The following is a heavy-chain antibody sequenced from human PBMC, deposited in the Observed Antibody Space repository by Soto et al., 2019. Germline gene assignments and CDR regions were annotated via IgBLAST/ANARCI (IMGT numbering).Heavy chain of an antibody. CDR2: IWYDGSNK. CDR3: ARDNIVTYSRSWPLDY. J-gene: IGHJ4*02. CDR1: GFTFSSYG. V-gene: IGHV3-33*01. D-gene: IGHD6-13*01. Sequence: GGSLRLSCAASGFTFSSYGMHWVRQAPGKGLEWVAVIWYDGSNKYYADSVKGRFTISRDNSKNTLYLQMNSLRAEDTAVYYCARDNIVTYSRSWPLDYWGQGTLVTVSS.